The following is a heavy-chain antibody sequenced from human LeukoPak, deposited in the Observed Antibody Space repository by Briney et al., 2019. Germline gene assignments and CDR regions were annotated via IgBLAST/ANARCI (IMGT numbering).Heavy chain of an antibody. Sequence: SETLSLTCTVSGGSVSSGSYYWSWIRQPPGKGLEWIGYIYDSGSTNYNPSLKSRVTISVDTSKNQFSLKLSSVTAADTAVYYCARHRIRKGATDWFDPWGQGTLVTVSS. CDR1: GGSVSSGSYY. CDR2: IYDSGST. V-gene: IGHV4-61*01. CDR3: ARHRIRKGATDWFDP. D-gene: IGHD1-26*01. J-gene: IGHJ5*02.